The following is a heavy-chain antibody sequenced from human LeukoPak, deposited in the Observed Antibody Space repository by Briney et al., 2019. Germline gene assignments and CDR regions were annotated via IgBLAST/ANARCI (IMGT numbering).Heavy chain of an antibody. J-gene: IGHJ3*02. CDR2: IYTSGST. CDR3: ARRMTTRGAPGAFDI. CDR1: GGSLSSGSYY. V-gene: IGHV4-61*02. D-gene: IGHD1-14*01. Sequence: PSETLSLTRAVSGGSLSSGSYYWSWIRQPAGKGLEWIGRIYTSGSTNYNPSLKSRVTISVDTSKNQFSLKLSSVTAADTAVYYCARRMTTRGAPGAFDIWGQGTMVTVSS.